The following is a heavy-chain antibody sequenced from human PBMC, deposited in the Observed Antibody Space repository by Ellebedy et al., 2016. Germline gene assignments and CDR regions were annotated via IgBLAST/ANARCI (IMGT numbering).Heavy chain of an antibody. V-gene: IGHV3-23*01. CDR1: GLSVTNNH. D-gene: IGHD3-10*01. CDR3: AREIMAAISGMDV. CDR2: ISGSGDNT. J-gene: IGHJ6*03. Sequence: GESLKISXSASGLSVTNNHMAWVRQAPGKGLEWVSVISGSGDNTYYADSVKGRFTISRDNSKNTLYLHMNSLRAEDTAVYYCAREIMAAISGMDVWGTGTTVTVSS.